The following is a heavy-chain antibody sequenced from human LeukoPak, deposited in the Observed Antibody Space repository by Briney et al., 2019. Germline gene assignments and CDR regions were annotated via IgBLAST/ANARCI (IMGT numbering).Heavy chain of an antibody. CDR1: GGSISSSSYY. CDR2: IYYSGST. CDR3: ARDTYYYGSGSFAPFDP. D-gene: IGHD3-10*01. Sequence: SETLSLTCTVSGGSISSSSYYWGWIRQPPGKGLEWIGSIYYSGSTYYNPSLKSRVTISVDTSKNQFSLKLSSVTAAGTAVYYCARDTYYYGSGSFAPFDPWGQGTLVTVSS. J-gene: IGHJ5*02. V-gene: IGHV4-39*02.